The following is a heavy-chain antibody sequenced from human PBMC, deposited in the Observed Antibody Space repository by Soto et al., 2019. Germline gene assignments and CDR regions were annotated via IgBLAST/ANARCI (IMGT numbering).Heavy chain of an antibody. CDR1: GGTFSSYA. V-gene: IGHV1-69*01. CDR3: ASLGYCSGGSCYSYPYYYYGMDV. J-gene: IGHJ6*02. CDR2: IIPIFGTA. D-gene: IGHD2-15*01. Sequence: QVQLVQSGAEVKKPGSSVKVSCKASGGTFSSYAISWVRQAPGQGLEWMGGIIPIFGTANYAQKLQGRVTITADESTSTAYLELSSLRSEDTAVYYCASLGYCSGGSCYSYPYYYYGMDVWGLATTVTVSS.